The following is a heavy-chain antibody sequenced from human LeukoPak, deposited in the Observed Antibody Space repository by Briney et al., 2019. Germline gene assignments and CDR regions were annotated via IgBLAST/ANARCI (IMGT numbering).Heavy chain of an antibody. Sequence: GGSLRLSCVASGFTFSSYWMHWVRQAPGKGLVWVSRSNSDGSSTSYAESVKGRLTISRDNAKNTLYLQMNSLRAEDTAVYYCARGASGGSWFGGFDFWGQGTLVTVSS. J-gene: IGHJ4*02. D-gene: IGHD3-16*01. CDR3: ARGASGGSWFGGFDF. V-gene: IGHV3-74*01. CDR1: GFTFSSYW. CDR2: SNSDGSST.